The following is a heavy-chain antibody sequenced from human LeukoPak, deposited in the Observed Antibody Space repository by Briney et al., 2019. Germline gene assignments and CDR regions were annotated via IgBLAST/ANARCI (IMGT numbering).Heavy chain of an antibody. CDR2: IYHSGST. CDR3: ARDARGVYYYDSSGYFPFDY. D-gene: IGHD3-22*01. Sequence: SETLSLTCTVSGYSISSGYYWGWIRQPPGKGLEWIGSIYHSGSTYYNPSLKSRVTISVDTSKNQFSLKLSSVTAADTAVYYCARDARGVYYYDSSGYFPFDYWGQGTLVTVSS. V-gene: IGHV4-38-2*02. J-gene: IGHJ4*02. CDR1: GYSISSGYY.